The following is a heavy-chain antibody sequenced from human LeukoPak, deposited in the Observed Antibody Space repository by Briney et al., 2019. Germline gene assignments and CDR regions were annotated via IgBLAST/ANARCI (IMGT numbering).Heavy chain of an antibody. D-gene: IGHD5-12*01. CDR1: GFTFSSYG. J-gene: IGHJ4*02. Sequence: GGSLRLSCAASGFTFSSYGMHWVRQAPGKGLEWVAFIRYDGSNKYYADSVKGRFTISRDNSKNTLYLQMNSLRAEDTAVYYCAKDIVIVATTPYYFDYWGQGTLVTVSS. V-gene: IGHV3-30*02. CDR3: AKDIVIVATTPYYFDY. CDR2: IRYDGSNK.